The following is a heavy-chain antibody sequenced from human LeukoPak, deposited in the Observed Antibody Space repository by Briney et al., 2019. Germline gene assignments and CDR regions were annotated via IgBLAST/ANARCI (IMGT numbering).Heavy chain of an antibody. Sequence: ASVTVSCKTSGYSFVNYGISWVRQAPGQGLEWIAWISGHLGNWNEAQQVQGRVTVTTDTSAGTAHMELTRLTSDDTAVYYCARDLSIVVPSVTYYSGAGALLTVSS. CDR3: ARDLSIVVPSVTYY. J-gene: IGHJ4*02. D-gene: IGHD2-15*01. V-gene: IGHV1-18*01. CDR1: GYSFVNYG. CDR2: ISGHLGNW.